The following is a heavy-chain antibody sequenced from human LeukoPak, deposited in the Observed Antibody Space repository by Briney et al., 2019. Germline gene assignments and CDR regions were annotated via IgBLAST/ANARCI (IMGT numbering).Heavy chain of an antibody. D-gene: IGHD2-21*02. J-gene: IGHJ4*02. CDR1: GFTFSSYA. CDR3: AKGTSVTAIRYFDS. Sequence: PGGSLRLSCAASGFTFSSYAMTWVRQAPGKGLEWVSLITGSGGGIYYADSVKGRLTISRDNSKNTLYLQMSSLRADDTAVYYCAKGTSVTAIRYFDSWGQGTQVTVSS. CDR2: ITGSGGGI. V-gene: IGHV3-23*01.